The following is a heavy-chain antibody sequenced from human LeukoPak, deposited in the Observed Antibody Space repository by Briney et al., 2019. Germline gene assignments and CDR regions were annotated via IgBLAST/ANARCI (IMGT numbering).Heavy chain of an antibody. J-gene: IGHJ4*02. CDR2: IYPGDSDI. D-gene: IGHD5-12*01. V-gene: IGHV5-51*01. Sequence: GESLKISCKGSGSTFTNYWIGWVRPMPGKGLEWMGIIYPGDSDIRYSPSFQGQVTISADKSISTAYLQWSSLKASDTAMYYCARQIYSPRGFFDYWGQGTLVTVSS. CDR1: GSTFTNYW. CDR3: ARQIYSPRGFFDY.